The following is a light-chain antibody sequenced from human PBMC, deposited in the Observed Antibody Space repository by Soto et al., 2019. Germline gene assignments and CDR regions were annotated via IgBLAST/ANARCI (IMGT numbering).Light chain of an antibody. J-gene: IGKJ4*01. V-gene: IGKV3-11*01. CDR2: DAS. Sequence: EIVLTQSPATLSLSPGNRATLSCRASQSVSGSLAWYQQKPGQAPRLLIYDASNRATGIPARFSGSVSGTDFTLTITSLEPEDFAVYYCQQRSNWPSTFGGGTKVEI. CDR3: QQRSNWPST. CDR1: QSVSGS.